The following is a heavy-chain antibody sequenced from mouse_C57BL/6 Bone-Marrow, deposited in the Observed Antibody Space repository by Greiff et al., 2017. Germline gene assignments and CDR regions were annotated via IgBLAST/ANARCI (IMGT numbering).Heavy chain of an antibody. CDR2: IYPGSGST. CDR3: ARWLLRRLYAMDY. CDR1: GYTFTSYW. Sequence: QVQLQQPGAELVKPGASVTMSCKASGYTFTSYWITWVKQRPGQGLEWIGDIYPGSGSTNYNEKFKSKATLTVDTSSSPAYMQLSSLTSEDSAVYYCARWLLRRLYAMDYWGQGTSVTVSS. J-gene: IGHJ4*01. V-gene: IGHV1-55*01. D-gene: IGHD2-3*01.